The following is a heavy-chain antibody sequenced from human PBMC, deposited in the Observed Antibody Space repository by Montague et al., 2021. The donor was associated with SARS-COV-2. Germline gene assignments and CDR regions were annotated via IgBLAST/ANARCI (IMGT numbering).Heavy chain of an antibody. CDR2: MNHSGST. V-gene: IGHV4-59*12. CDR3: ARGRHDIDMVVVVVVGGECYFDY. D-gene: IGHD3-22*01. CDR1: GGSISDYY. J-gene: IGHJ4*02. Sequence: SETLSLTCTVSGGSISDYYWTWIRQPPGKGLEWIGYMNHSGSTNYNPSLKRRVTISVDTSKNQFSLKLSSVTAADTAVYYCARGRHDIDMVVVVVVGGECYFDYWGQGTLVTVSS.